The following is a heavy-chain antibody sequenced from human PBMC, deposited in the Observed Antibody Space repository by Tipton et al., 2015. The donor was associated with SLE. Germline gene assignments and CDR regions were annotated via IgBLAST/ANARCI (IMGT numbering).Heavy chain of an antibody. V-gene: IGHV4-34*01. Sequence: TLSLTCAVYGGPFSGYYWSWIRQPPGKGLEWIGEINHSGSTNYNPSLKSRVTISIDTSKNQFSLKLSSVTAADTAVYYCARGPSDVGYWGQGTLVTVSS. J-gene: IGHJ4*02. D-gene: IGHD1-26*01. CDR3: ARGPSDVGY. CDR1: GGPFSGYY. CDR2: INHSGST.